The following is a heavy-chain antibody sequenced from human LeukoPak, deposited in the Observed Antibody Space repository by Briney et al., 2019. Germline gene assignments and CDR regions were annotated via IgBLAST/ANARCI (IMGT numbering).Heavy chain of an antibody. CDR3: ARRLGYCSSTSCHNWFDP. D-gene: IGHD2-2*01. V-gene: IGHV3-48*03. J-gene: IGHJ5*02. Sequence: PGGSLRLSCAPSGFTFSSYEMNWVRQAPGKGLQWVSYISSSGSTIYYADSVKGRFTISRDNAKNSLYLQMNSLSAEDTAVCYCARRLGYCSSTSCHNWFDPWGQGTLVTVSS. CDR2: ISSSGSTI. CDR1: GFTFSSYE.